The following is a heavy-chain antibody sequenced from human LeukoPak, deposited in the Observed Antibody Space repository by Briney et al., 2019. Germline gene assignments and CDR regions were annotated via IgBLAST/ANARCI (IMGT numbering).Heavy chain of an antibody. D-gene: IGHD5-12*01. CDR2: ISYDGSNK. CDR3: ARDQLAYSGYDTLFDY. Sequence: GGSLRLSCAASGFTFDSYAIHWVRQAPGKGLEWVAVISYDGSNKYYADSVKGRFTISRDNSKNTLYLQLNSLRPEDTAVYYCARDQLAYSGYDTLFDYWGQGSLITVSS. V-gene: IGHV3-30*04. CDR1: GFTFDSYA. J-gene: IGHJ4*02.